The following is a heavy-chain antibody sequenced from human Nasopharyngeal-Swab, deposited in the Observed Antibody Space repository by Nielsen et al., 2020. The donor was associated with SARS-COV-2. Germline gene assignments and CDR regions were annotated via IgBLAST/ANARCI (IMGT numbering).Heavy chain of an antibody. J-gene: IGHJ4*02. Sequence: SETLSPTFAVYVGSFSGYYWTWIRQPPGGGLEWIGEINHSGRTNYNPSLKGRVTVSVDTSKNQFSLKLNSVTAADTAVYYCARLTNSAGDYWGQGTLVTVSS. CDR3: ARLTNSAGDY. V-gene: IGHV4-34*01. CDR1: VGSFSGYY. CDR2: INHSGRT. D-gene: IGHD4-23*01.